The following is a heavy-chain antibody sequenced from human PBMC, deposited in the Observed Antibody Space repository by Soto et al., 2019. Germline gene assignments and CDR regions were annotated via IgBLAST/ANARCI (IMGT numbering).Heavy chain of an antibody. V-gene: IGHV4-59*12. CDR3: ARVSYYYDSSGYTYYFDY. J-gene: IGHJ4*02. CDR1: GGSISSYY. D-gene: IGHD3-22*01. Sequence: SETLSLTCTVSGGSISSYYWSWIRQPPGKGLEWIGYIYHSGSTYYNPSLKSRVTISVDRSKNQFSLKLSSVTAADTAVYYCARVSYYYDSSGYTYYFDYWGQGTLVTVSS. CDR2: IYHSGST.